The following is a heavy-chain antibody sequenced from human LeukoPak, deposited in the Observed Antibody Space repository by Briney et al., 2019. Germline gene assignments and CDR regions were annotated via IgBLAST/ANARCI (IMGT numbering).Heavy chain of an antibody. CDR1: GYTLTELS. Sequence: ASVKVSCKVSGYTLTELSMHWVRQAPGKGLEWMGGFDPEDGETIYAQKFQGRVTMTEDTSTDTAYMELSSLRSEDTAVYYCARDRALYSGSYHPFDYWGQGTLVTVSS. CDR2: FDPEDGET. D-gene: IGHD1-26*01. J-gene: IGHJ4*02. V-gene: IGHV1-24*01. CDR3: ARDRALYSGSYHPFDY.